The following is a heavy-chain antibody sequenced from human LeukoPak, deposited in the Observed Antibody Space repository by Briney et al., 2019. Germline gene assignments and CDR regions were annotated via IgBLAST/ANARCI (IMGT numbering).Heavy chain of an antibody. D-gene: IGHD1-14*01. J-gene: IGHJ6*03. CDR2: IHYSGST. V-gene: IGHV4-59*01. CDR3: ARERRGSRKGLYYYYYMDV. CDR1: GGSISSYY. Sequence: SETLSLTCTVSGGSISSYYWSWIRRPPGKGLEWNGYIHYSGSTNYNPSLKSRVTISVDTSRNQFSLKLSSVTAADTAVYYCARERRGSRKGLYYYYYMDVWGKGTTVTISS.